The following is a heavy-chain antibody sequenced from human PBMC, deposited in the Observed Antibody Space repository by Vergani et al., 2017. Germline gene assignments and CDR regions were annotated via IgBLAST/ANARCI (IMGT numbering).Heavy chain of an antibody. V-gene: IGHV3-23*01. J-gene: IGHJ4*02. CDR3: ARPQYYYDSSGYYPFDY. CDR1: GFTFSSYA. CDR2: ISGSGGST. Sequence: EVQLLESGGGLVQPGGSLRLSCAASGFTFSSYAMSWVRQAPGKGLEWVSAISGSGGSTYYADSVKGRFTISRDNSKNTLYLQMNSLRAEDTAVYYCARPQYYYDSSGYYPFDYWGQGTLVTVSS. D-gene: IGHD3-22*01.